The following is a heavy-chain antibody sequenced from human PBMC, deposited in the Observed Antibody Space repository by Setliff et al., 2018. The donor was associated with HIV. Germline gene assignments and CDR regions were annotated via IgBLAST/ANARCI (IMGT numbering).Heavy chain of an antibody. V-gene: IGHV4-59*01. CDR2: IYYSGST. CDR1: GGSISSYY. CDR3: ARGGMIRPSAPFDP. Sequence: SETLSLTCTVSGGSISSYYWSWIRQPPGKGLEWIGYIYYSGSTNYNPSLKSRVTISVDTSKNQFSLNLSSVTAADTAVYYCARGGMIRPSAPFDPWGQGTLVTVSS. J-gene: IGHJ5*02. D-gene: IGHD3-16*01.